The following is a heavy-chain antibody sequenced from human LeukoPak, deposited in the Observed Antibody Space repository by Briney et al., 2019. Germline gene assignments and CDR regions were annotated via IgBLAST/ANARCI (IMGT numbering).Heavy chain of an antibody. Sequence: PSETLSLTCTVSGHSISSSSYYWRWIRQPPGKGLEWIGGIYYSGSTYYNPSLKSRVTISVDTSKNQFSLKLSSVTAADTAVYYCARRERFACWFDPWGQGTLVTVSS. V-gene: IGHV4-39*01. CDR3: ARRERFACWFDP. CDR2: IYYSGST. D-gene: IGHD3-10*01. CDR1: GHSISSSSYY. J-gene: IGHJ5*02.